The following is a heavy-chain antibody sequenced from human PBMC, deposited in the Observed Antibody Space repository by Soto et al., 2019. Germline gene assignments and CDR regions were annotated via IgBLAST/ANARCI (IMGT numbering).Heavy chain of an antibody. CDR3: AKENYYDILTGYHNYFDY. Sequence: LRLSCAASGFTFSSYAMSWVRQAPGKGLEWVSAISGSGGSTYYADSVKGRFTISRDNSKNTLYLQMNSLRAEDTAVYYCAKENYYDILTGYHNYFDYWGQGTLVTVSS. CDR2: ISGSGGST. J-gene: IGHJ4*02. CDR1: GFTFSSYA. V-gene: IGHV3-23*01. D-gene: IGHD3-9*01.